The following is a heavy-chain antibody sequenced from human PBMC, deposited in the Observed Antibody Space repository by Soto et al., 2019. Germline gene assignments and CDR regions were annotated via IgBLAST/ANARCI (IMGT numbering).Heavy chain of an antibody. CDR2: ISFDSSSK. J-gene: IGHJ4*02. Sequence: GGSLRLSCAGSGFSLSSYTMHWVRQAPGKGLEWVALISFDSSSKHYADSVRGRFSISRDNSKNTLYLQMDSLRPDDTALYYCARDRLRLGELSLIGYFDSWGQGTLVTVS. CDR1: GFSLSSYT. D-gene: IGHD3-16*02. CDR3: ARDRLRLGELSLIGYFDS. V-gene: IGHV3-30-3*01.